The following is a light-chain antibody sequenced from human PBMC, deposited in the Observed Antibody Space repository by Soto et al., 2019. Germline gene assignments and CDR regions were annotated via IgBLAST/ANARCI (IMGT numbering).Light chain of an antibody. CDR2: GTS. J-gene: IGKJ4*01. CDR1: QSISSN. V-gene: IGKV3-15*01. CDR3: QQYNNWPPLN. Sequence: EIVMTQSPATLSVSPGERATLFCRASQSISSNLAWYQQKAGQAPRLLIYGTSTRATGIPARFSGSGSGTECTLTINSLQSEDFAVYYCQQYNNWPPLNFGGGTKVEIK.